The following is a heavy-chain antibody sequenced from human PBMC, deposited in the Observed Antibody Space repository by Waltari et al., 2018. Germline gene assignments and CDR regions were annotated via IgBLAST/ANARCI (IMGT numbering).Heavy chain of an antibody. CDR2: MNPRNGGT. D-gene: IGHD3-16*01. CDR3: ARDTWAVDNNGYDV. J-gene: IGHJ3*01. Sequence: QVQLVQSGAEVKKPGASVMVSCMASGYSFTDYHLQWVRPAPGQGLEWLGWMNPRNGGTSYAQNFQGRVTMTRDTSITTAYMELTSLRSDDTAVYYCARDTWAVDNNGYDVWGQGTMVTVSS. V-gene: IGHV1-2*02. CDR1: GYSFTDYH.